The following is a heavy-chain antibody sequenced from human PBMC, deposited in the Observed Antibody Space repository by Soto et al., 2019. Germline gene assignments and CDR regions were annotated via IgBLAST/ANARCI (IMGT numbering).Heavy chain of an antibody. Sequence: SETLSLTCAVYGGSFSGYYWSWIRQPPGKGLEWIGEINHSGSTNYNPSLKSRVTISVDTSKNQFSLKLSSVTAADTAVYYCARGSLGCSGGSCYLIFDYWGQGTLVT. D-gene: IGHD2-15*01. V-gene: IGHV4-34*01. J-gene: IGHJ4*02. CDR2: INHSGST. CDR1: GGSFSGYY. CDR3: ARGSLGCSGGSCYLIFDY.